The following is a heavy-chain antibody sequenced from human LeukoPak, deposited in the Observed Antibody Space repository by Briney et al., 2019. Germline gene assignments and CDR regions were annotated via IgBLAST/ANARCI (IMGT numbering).Heavy chain of an antibody. CDR1: GYTFTYYG. J-gene: IGHJ4*02. CDR2: ISAYSGDT. CDR3: ARDESAVGTHFDY. V-gene: IGHV1-18*01. D-gene: IGHD6-13*01. Sequence: ASVKVSCKTSGYTFTYYGISWVRQAPGHGLEWMGWISAYSGDTNYAQKFQGRVTMTRDISTSTAYMELRSLRSDDTAFYYSARDESAVGTHFDYWGQGTLVTVSS.